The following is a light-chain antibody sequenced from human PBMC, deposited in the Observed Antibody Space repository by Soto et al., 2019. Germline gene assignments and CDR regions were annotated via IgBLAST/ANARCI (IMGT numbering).Light chain of an antibody. Sequence: QSALTQPASVSGSPGQSITISCTGTSSDVGGYNYVSWYQQHPGKAPKLMIYEVSHRPSGVSNRFSGSKSGNTASLTISGLQAEDGADYYCSSYTSSSSWVFGGGTKLT. J-gene: IGLJ3*02. CDR3: SSYTSSSSWV. V-gene: IGLV2-14*01. CDR1: SSDVGGYNY. CDR2: EVS.